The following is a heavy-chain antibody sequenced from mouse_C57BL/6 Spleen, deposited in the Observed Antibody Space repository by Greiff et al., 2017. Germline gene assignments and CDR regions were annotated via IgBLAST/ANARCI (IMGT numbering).Heavy chain of an antibody. CDR2: IYPGDGDT. J-gene: IGHJ2*01. D-gene: IGHD1-1*01. CDR3: ARGGVITTVVAPFDY. CDR1: GYAFSSSW. Sequence: QVQLQQSGPELVKPGASVKISCKASGYAFSSSWMNWVKQRPGKGLGWIGRIYPGDGDTNYNGKFKGKATLTADKSSSTAYMQLSSLTSEDSAVYFCARGGVITTVVAPFDYWGQGTTLTVSS. V-gene: IGHV1-82*01.